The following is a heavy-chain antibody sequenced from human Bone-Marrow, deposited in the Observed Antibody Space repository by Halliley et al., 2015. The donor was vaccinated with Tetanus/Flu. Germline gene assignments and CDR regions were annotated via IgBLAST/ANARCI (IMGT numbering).Heavy chain of an antibody. Sequence: LYAGGSHFYADSVKGRFTISRDTSKNTVFLEMNSLRGDDTAIYFCAREPKHGAYDYYHFFGMDIWGQGTTVTVSS. V-gene: IGHV3-53*01. D-gene: IGHD5-12*01. CDR2: LYAGGSH. CDR3: AREPKHGAYDYYHFFGMDI. J-gene: IGHJ6*02.